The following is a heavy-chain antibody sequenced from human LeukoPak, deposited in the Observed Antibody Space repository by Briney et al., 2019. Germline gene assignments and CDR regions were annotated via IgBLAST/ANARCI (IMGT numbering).Heavy chain of an antibody. CDR1: GITFSSYA. CDR2: ISYDGSNK. Sequence: AGGSLRLSCAASGITFSSYAMHWVRQAPGKGLEWVAVISYDGSNKYYADSVKGRFTISRDNSKNTLYLQMNSLRAEDTAVYYCAKLREWELPDLFDYWGQGTLVTVSS. V-gene: IGHV3-30*04. CDR3: AKLREWELPDLFDY. D-gene: IGHD1-26*01. J-gene: IGHJ4*02.